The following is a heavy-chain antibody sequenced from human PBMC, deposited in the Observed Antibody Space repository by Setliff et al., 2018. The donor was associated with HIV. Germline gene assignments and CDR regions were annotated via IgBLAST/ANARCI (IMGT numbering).Heavy chain of an antibody. CDR2: INQSGGI. D-gene: IGHD5-12*01. V-gene: IGHV4-34*01. CDR1: GGSFSGYY. CDR3: ATASGYDLFMGAFDI. J-gene: IGHJ3*02. Sequence: SETLSLTSAVSGGSFSGYYWSWIRQPPGKGLEWIGEINQSGGINYNPSLKSRVTISIDTFKNQFSMKLYSVTAADTAVYYCATASGYDLFMGAFDIWGQGTMVTVSS.